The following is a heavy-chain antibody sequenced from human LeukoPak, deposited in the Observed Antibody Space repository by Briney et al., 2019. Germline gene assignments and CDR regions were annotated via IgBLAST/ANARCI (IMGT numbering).Heavy chain of an antibody. Sequence: GRSLRLSCAASGFTFSSYAMHWVRQAPGKGLEWVAVISYDGSNKYYADSVKGRFTISRDNSKNTLYLQMNSLRAEDTAVYYCARGNGYSYWRDYFDYWGQGTLVTVSS. CDR3: ARGNGYSYWRDYFDY. CDR1: GFTFSSYA. V-gene: IGHV3-30-3*01. D-gene: IGHD5-18*01. CDR2: ISYDGSNK. J-gene: IGHJ4*02.